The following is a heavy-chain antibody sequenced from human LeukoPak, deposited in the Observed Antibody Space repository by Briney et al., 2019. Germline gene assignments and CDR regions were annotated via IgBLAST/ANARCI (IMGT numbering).Heavy chain of an antibody. J-gene: IGHJ5*02. D-gene: IGHD6-19*01. Sequence: SETLSLTCTVSGVSISSSSYYWGWIRQPPGKGLEWIGSMYYSGSINYNPSLKSRVTTSVDTSKNQFSLKLSSVTAADTAVYYCARGGWQCLVRNWFDPWGQGTLVTVSS. CDR3: ARGGWQCLVRNWFDP. CDR1: GVSISSSSYY. CDR2: MYYSGSI. V-gene: IGHV4-39*07.